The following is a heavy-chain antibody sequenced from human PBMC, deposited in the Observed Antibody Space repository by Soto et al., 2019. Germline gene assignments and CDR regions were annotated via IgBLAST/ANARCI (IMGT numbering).Heavy chain of an antibody. V-gene: IGHV2-26*01. J-gene: IGHJ4*02. D-gene: IGHD3-3*01. Sequence: GPTLVNPTETLTLTCTVSGFSLSNARMGVSWIRQPPGKALEWLAHIFSNDEKSYSTSLKSRLTISKDTSKSQVVLTMTNMDPVDTATYYCARRYYDFWSAYDYFDYWGQGTLVTVSS. CDR1: GFSLSNARMG. CDR3: ARRYYDFWSAYDYFDY. CDR2: IFSNDEK.